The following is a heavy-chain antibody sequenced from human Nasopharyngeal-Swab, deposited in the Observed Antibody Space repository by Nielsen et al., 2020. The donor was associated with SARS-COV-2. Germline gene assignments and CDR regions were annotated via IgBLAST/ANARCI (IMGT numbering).Heavy chain of an antibody. CDR3: ARGVDWNYDY. V-gene: IGHV4-34*01. D-gene: IGHD1-1*01. J-gene: IGHJ4*02. CDR2: INHSGST. Sequence: SETLSLTCTVSGGSISSYYWSWIRQPPGKGLEWIGEINHSGSTNYNPSLKSRVTISVDTSKNQFSLKLSSVTAADTAVYYCARGVDWNYDYWGQGTLVTVSS. CDR1: GGSISSYY.